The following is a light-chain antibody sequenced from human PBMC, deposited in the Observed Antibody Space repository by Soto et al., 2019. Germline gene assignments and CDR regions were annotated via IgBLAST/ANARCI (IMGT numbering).Light chain of an antibody. J-gene: IGKJ1*01. V-gene: IGKV3D-11*02. CDR3: QHLTAWHPQWP. CDR1: QSLSNN. CDR2: DAS. Sequence: VGTQSQDTRSVSPGERATLSCRASQSLSNNLAWYQQKPGQAPRLLIYDASSRATGIPARFSGSGSGTDFTLTISSLEPEDFAVYYCQHLTAWHPQWPSGQGSKV.